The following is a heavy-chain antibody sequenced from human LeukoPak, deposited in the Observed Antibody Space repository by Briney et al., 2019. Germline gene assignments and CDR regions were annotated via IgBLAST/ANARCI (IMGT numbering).Heavy chain of an antibody. J-gene: IGHJ6*03. Sequence: SETLSLTCTVSDDSITMYCWTWIRKPPGKGMGWIGYVDHTGSTTINPSLYGRRSISRDTSMTVFSLRLRSVIAADTAVYFCARGRVSASLWYSTYYYFFYIDFWGKGTTVTVSS. CDR3: ARGRVSASLWYSTYYYFFYIDF. CDR1: DDSITMYC. D-gene: IGHD4-11*01. CDR2: VDHTGST. V-gene: IGHV4-59*01.